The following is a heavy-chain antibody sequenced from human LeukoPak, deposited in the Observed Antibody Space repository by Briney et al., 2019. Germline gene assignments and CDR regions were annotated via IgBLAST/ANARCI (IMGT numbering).Heavy chain of an antibody. Sequence: ASVKVSCKASGGTFSSYAISWVRQAPGQGLEWMGGIIPIFGTANYAQKFQGRVTITADESTSTAYMELSSLRSEDTAVYYCARDFRYCSSTSCYYYFDYWGQGTLVTVSS. J-gene: IGHJ4*02. V-gene: IGHV1-69*13. CDR2: IIPIFGTA. CDR3: ARDFRYCSSTSCYYYFDY. D-gene: IGHD2-2*01. CDR1: GGTFSSYA.